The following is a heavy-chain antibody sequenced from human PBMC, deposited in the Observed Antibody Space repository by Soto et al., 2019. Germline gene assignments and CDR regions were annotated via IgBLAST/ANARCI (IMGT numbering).Heavy chain of an antibody. CDR3: ARGRGVVRKSYYYGMDV. CDR2: INHSGST. J-gene: IGHJ6*02. V-gene: IGHV4-34*01. Sequence: SETLSLTCAVYGGSFSGYYWSWIRQPPGKGLEWIGEINHSGSTNYNPSLKSRVTISVDTSKNQSSLKLSSVTAADTAVYYCARGRGVVRKSYYYGMDVWGQGTTVTVSS. CDR1: GGSFSGYY. D-gene: IGHD3-3*01.